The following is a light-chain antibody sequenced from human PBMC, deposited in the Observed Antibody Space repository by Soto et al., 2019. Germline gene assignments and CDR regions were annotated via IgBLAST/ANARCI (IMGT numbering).Light chain of an antibody. CDR3: QQLNTSPVT. Sequence: EIVLTQSPATLSLSPGERATLSCRASQSVSSYLAWYQQKPGQAPRLLIYDASNRATGIPARFSGSGSGTDFTLTISSLEPEDFAVYYCQQLNTSPVTFGQGTRLDI. CDR2: DAS. CDR1: QSVSSY. V-gene: IGKV3-11*01. J-gene: IGKJ5*01.